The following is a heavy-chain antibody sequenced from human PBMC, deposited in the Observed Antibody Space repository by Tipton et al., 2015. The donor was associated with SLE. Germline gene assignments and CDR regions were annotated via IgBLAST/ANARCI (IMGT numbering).Heavy chain of an antibody. D-gene: IGHD2-15*01. V-gene: IGHV4-34*01. CDR3: ARVLGSARDDGFDI. J-gene: IGHJ3*02. CDR1: AVSFSGYY. Sequence: TLSLTCAVYAVSFSGYYWSWIRQPPGKGLEWIGEINHSGSTNYNPSLKSRVTISVDTSNDQFSLKLTSVTAADTAVYYCARVLGSARDDGFDIWGQGTMVTVSS. CDR2: INHSGST.